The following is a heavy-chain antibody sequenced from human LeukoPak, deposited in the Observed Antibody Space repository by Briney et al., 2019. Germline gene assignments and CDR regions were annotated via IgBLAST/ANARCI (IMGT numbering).Heavy chain of an antibody. J-gene: IGHJ4*02. V-gene: IGHV3-23*01. Sequence: GGSLRLSCAASGFTFSSYAMSWVRQAPGKGLEWVSAISGSGGSTYYADSVKGRFTISRDNAKNTLYLQVNSLRAEDTAAYYCVRGNFNGGIDYWGQGTLVTVSS. CDR3: VRGNFNGGIDY. D-gene: IGHD3-10*01. CDR2: ISGSGGST. CDR1: GFTFSSYA.